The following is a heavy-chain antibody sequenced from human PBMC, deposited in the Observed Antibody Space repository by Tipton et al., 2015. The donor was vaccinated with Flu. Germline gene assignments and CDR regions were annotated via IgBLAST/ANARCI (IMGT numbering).Heavy chain of an antibody. CDR3: ARGGGGYCSSTSCYRFDP. Sequence: TLSLTCTVSGGSISSGGYYWSWIRQHPGKGLEWIGYIYYSGSTYYNPSLKSRVTISVDTSRNQFSLKLSSVTAADTAVYYCARGGGGYCSSTSCYRFDPWGQGTLVTVSS. CDR2: IYYSGST. CDR1: GGSISSGGYY. J-gene: IGHJ5*02. D-gene: IGHD2-2*02. V-gene: IGHV4-31*03.